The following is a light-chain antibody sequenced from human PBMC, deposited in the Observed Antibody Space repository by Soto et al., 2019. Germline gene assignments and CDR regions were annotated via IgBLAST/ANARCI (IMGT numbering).Light chain of an antibody. Sequence: SELTQPPSVSVAPGQTARITCGGNNIGSKSEHWYQQKPGQAPVLVVYDDSDRPSGIPERSSGSNSGNTATLTISRVEAGDEADYYCQVWDSSSDHVVFGGGTKVTVL. V-gene: IGLV3-21*02. CDR2: DDS. J-gene: IGLJ2*01. CDR1: NIGSKS. CDR3: QVWDSSSDHVV.